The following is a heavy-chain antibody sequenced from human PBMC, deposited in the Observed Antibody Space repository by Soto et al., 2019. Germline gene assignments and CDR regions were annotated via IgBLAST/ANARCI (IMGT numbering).Heavy chain of an antibody. CDR3: ATPYYDILTRASYYGMDV. D-gene: IGHD3-9*01. V-gene: IGHV1-69*12. CDR1: GGTFSSYA. CDR2: IIPIFCTA. Sequence: QVQLVQSGAEVKKPGSSVKVSCKASGGTFSSYAISWVRQAPGQGLEWMGGIIPIFCTANYAQKFQGRVTITADESTRTAYMELSGLRSEETAVYYCATPYYDILTRASYYGMDVWGQGTTVTVSS. J-gene: IGHJ6*02.